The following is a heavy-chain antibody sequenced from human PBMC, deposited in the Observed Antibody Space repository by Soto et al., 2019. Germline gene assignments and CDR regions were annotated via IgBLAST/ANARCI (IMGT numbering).Heavy chain of an antibody. J-gene: IGHJ6*02. CDR1: GFTFSSYA. CDR2: ISYDGSNK. V-gene: IGHV3-30-3*01. Sequence: PGGSLRLSCAASGFTFSSYAMHWVRQAPGKGLEWVAVISYDGSNKYYADSVKGRFTISRDNSKNTLYLQMNSLRAEDTAVYYCARVKGARRTFVYYYYGMDVWVQGTTVTVSS. CDR3: ARVKGARRTFVYYYYGMDV. D-gene: IGHD1-26*01.